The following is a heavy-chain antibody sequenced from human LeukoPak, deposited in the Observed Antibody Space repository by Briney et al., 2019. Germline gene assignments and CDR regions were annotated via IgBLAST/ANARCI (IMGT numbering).Heavy chain of an antibody. V-gene: IGHV3-48*01. CDR3: TRDHHRRHYDSQARNTFDI. J-gene: IGHJ3*02. D-gene: IGHD3-22*01. CDR2: ISSISSTI. CDR1: GFTFSSYA. Sequence: GSLRLSFAASGFTFSSYAMNWVRQAPGKGLEWVSYISSISSTIYYADSVRGRFTISRDNAKNSLYLQMNSLRAEDTAVYYCTRDHHRRHYDSQARNTFDIWGQGTMVTVSS.